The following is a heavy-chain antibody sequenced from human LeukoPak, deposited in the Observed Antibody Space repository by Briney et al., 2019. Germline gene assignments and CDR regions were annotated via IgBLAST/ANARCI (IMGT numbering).Heavy chain of an antibody. V-gene: IGHV3-30*02. CDR3: AKVYGGRSSYFMDV. Sequence: GGSLRLSCAASGFTFSSYAMHWVRQAPGKGLEWVAFIQYDGSNKYYADSVKGRFTISRDNSKDTLYLQMNSLRAEDTAVYYCAKVYGGRSSYFMDVWGKGTTVTVSS. D-gene: IGHD1-26*01. CDR1: GFTFSSYA. CDR2: IQYDGSNK. J-gene: IGHJ6*03.